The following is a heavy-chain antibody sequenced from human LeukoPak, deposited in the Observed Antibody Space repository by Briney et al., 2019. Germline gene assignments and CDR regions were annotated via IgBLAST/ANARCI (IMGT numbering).Heavy chain of an antibody. Sequence: ASVKVSCTASGGTFSSYAISWVRQAPGPGLEWMGRIIPIFGTANYAQKFQGRVTITTDESTSTAYMELSSLRSEDTAVYYCARASGGNLDFDYWGQGTLVTVSS. CDR1: GGTFSSYA. CDR2: IIPIFGTA. V-gene: IGHV1-69*05. J-gene: IGHJ4*02. D-gene: IGHD2-15*01. CDR3: ARASGGNLDFDY.